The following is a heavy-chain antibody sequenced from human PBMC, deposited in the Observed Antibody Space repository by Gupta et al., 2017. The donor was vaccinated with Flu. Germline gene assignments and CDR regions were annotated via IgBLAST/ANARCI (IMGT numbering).Heavy chain of an antibody. V-gene: IGHV4-59*01. CDR2: IYYSGST. D-gene: IGHD3-3*01. Sequence: WIRQAPGKGLEWIGYIYYSGSTNYNPSLKSRVTISVDTSKNQFSLKLSSVTAADTAVYYCARATRDFWSGLSQHYYYYMDVWGKGTTVTVSS. J-gene: IGHJ6*03. CDR3: ARATRDFWSGLSQHYYYYMDV.